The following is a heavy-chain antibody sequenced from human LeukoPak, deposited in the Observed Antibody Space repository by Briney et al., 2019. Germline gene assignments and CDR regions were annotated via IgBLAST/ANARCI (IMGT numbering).Heavy chain of an antibody. V-gene: IGHV4-39*01. J-gene: IGHJ4*02. D-gene: IGHD5-18*01. CDR3: ARPDTAMASFDY. Sequence: SETLSLTCTVSGGSISSSSYYWGWIRQPPGKGLEWIGSIYYSGSTYYNPSLKSRVTISVHTSKNQFSLKLSSVTAADTAVYYCARPDTAMASFDYWGQGTLVTVSS. CDR1: GGSISSSSYY. CDR2: IYYSGST.